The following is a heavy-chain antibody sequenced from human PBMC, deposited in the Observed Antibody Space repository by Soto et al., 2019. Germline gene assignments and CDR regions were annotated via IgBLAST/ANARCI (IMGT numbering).Heavy chain of an antibody. J-gene: IGHJ6*02. V-gene: IGHV1-3*01. D-gene: IGHD3-22*01. CDR3: ASAYYYDSSCYYIYYGMDV. Sequence: ASVKVSCKASGGTFSSYIITWVRQAPGQGLEWMGWINAGNGNTKYSQKFQGRVTITRDTSASTAYMELSSLRSEDTAVYYCASAYYYDSSCYYIYYGMDVWGQGTTVTVS. CDR2: INAGNGNT. CDR1: GGTFSSYI.